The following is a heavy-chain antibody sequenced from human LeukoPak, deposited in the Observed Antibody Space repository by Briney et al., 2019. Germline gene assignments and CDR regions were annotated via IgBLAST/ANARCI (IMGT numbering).Heavy chain of an antibody. Sequence: ASETLSLTCTVSGYSISSSYFWGWIRQPPGKGLEWIGSMYHSGSIYHNPSLKSRVTISLDTSRNQFSLKLYSVTAADTAVYYCAKDPYCSGGSCYPFDYWGQGTLVTVSS. CDR2: MYHSGSI. CDR3: AKDPYCSGGSCYPFDY. D-gene: IGHD2-15*01. CDR1: GYSISSSYF. V-gene: IGHV4-38-2*02. J-gene: IGHJ4*02.